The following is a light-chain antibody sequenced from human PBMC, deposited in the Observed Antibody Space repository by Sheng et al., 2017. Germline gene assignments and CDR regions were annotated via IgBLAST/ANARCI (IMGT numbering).Light chain of an antibody. CDR1: QDISNY. Sequence: DIQMTQSPSSLSASVGDRVTITCQASQDISNYLNWYQQKPGKAPKLLIFGASNLQSGVPSRFTGSGFGTHFTLTITSLQPDDFSSYYCQQTYSIPRTFGPGTKVDI. V-gene: IGKV1-39*01. CDR2: GAS. J-gene: IGKJ3*01. CDR3: QQTYSIPRT.